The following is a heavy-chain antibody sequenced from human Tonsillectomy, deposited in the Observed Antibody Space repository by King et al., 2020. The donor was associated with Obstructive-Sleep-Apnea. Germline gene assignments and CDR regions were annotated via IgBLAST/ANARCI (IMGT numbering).Heavy chain of an antibody. V-gene: IGHV3-23*04. D-gene: IGHD6-13*01. Sequence: VQLVESGGGWVQPGGSLRLSCAASGFTFISYAMSWVRQAPGKGLEWVSAISGSGGSTYYADSVKGRFTISRDNSKNTLYLQMNSRRAEDTAVYYCAKATGYSSSSDFDYWGQGTLVTVSS. CDR3: AKATGYSSSSDFDY. CDR2: ISGSGGST. J-gene: IGHJ4*02. CDR1: GFTFISYA.